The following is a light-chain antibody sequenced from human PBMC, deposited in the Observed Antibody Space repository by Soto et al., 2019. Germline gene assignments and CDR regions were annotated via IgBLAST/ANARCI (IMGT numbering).Light chain of an antibody. CDR2: AAS. J-gene: IGKJ5*01. CDR1: QAISSY. CDR3: QQLNSFPIT. V-gene: IGKV1-9*01. Sequence: DIKLTQAPSVLSASEGDRVSITCRASQAISSYLAWYQQKPGRAPKLLIYAASTLQSGVPSRFSGSGSGTEFTLTITSLQPEDFATYYCQQLNSFPITFGQGTRLE.